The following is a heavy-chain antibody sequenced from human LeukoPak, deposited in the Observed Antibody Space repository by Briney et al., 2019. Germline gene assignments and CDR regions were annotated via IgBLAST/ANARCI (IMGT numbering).Heavy chain of an antibody. CDR2: ISYDGSNK. Sequence: PARSLTLSCAASGFTFSSYAMHRLPQAPGKELEWMTDISYDGSNKYYAESVQGRVTISRDNSKSTLYLQMSSLRAEDTAVYYCARYPASKSGSPLGAFDIWGQGTMVTVSS. CDR1: GFTFSSYA. V-gene: IGHV3-30-3*01. D-gene: IGHD1-26*01. CDR3: ARYPASKSGSPLGAFDI. J-gene: IGHJ3*02.